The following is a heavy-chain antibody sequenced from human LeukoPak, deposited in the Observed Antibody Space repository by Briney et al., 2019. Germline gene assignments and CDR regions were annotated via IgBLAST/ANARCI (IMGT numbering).Heavy chain of an antibody. CDR3: ARQKSKGVPFDI. CDR1: GGSISSSSYY. CDR2: IYYSGST. V-gene: IGHV4-39*01. D-gene: IGHD1-1*01. Sequence: SETLSLTCTVSGGSISSSSYYWGWIRQPPGKGLEWIGSIYYSGSTYYNPSLKSRVTISVYTSKNQFSLKLSSVTAADTAVYYCARQKSKGVPFDIWGQGTMVTVSS. J-gene: IGHJ3*02.